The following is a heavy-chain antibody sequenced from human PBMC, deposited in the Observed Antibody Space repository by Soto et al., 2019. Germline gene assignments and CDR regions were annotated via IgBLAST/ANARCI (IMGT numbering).Heavy chain of an antibody. CDR1: GFTFSSYA. CDR2: ISGSDGST. CDR3: AKLIAARPSYFDY. V-gene: IGHV3-23*01. J-gene: IGHJ4*02. D-gene: IGHD6-6*01. Sequence: GGSLRLSCAASGFTFSSYAMSWVRQAPGKGLEWVSAISGSDGSTYYADSVKGRFTISRDNSKNTLYLQMNSLRAEDTAVYYCAKLIAARPSYFDYWGQGTLVTVSS.